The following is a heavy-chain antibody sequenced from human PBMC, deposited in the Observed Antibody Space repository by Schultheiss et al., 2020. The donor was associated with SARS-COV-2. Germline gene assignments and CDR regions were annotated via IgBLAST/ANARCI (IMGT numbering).Heavy chain of an antibody. CDR1: GGTFSSYA. J-gene: IGHJ6*02. D-gene: IGHD3-22*01. CDR2: INPNSGGT. V-gene: IGHV1-2*04. Sequence: ASVKVSCKASGGTFSSYAISWVRQAPGQGLEWMGGINPNSGGTNYAQKFQGWVTMTRDTSINTAYMELRRLGSDDTAAYYCARGAIATYDTTFYGMDVWGQGTTVTVSS. CDR3: ARGAIATYDTTFYGMDV.